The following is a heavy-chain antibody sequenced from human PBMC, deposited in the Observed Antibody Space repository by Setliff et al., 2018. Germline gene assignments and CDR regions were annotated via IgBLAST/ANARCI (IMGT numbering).Heavy chain of an antibody. D-gene: IGHD6-13*01. V-gene: IGHV7-4-1*02. CDR1: GGTFSSYA. CDR3: ARVYVGAAGGYGAFDI. Sequence: ASVKVSCKASGGTFSSYAISWVRQAPGQGLEWMGWINTNTGNPTYAQGFTGRFVFSLDTSVSTAYLQISSLKAEDTAVYYCARVYVGAAGGYGAFDIWGQGTMVTVSS. J-gene: IGHJ3*02. CDR2: INTNTGNP.